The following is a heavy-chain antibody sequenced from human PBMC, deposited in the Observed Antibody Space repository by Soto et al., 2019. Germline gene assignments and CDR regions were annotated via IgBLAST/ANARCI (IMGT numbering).Heavy chain of an antibody. D-gene: IGHD3-22*01. CDR2: IYYSGST. Sequence: SETLSLTCTVSGGSISSGGHYWSWIRQHPGKGLEWIGYIYYSGSTYYNPSLKSRVTISVDTSKNQFSLKLSSVTTADTAVYYCARSPYYYDSSGYYYVVPFDYWGQGTLVTVSS. CDR1: GGSISSGGHY. CDR3: ARSPYYYDSSGYYYVVPFDY. J-gene: IGHJ4*02. V-gene: IGHV4-31*03.